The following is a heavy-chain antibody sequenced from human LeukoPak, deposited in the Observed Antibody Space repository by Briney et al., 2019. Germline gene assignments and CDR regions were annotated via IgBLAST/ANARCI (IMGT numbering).Heavy chain of an antibody. CDR1: GYSISSGYY. D-gene: IGHD2-15*01. CDR2: IYHSGST. Sequence: SETLSLTCTVSGYSISSGYYWGWIRQPPGKGLEWIGEIYHSGSTNYNPSLKSRVTISVDTSKNQFSLKLSSVTAADTAVYYCARDYWYYYYYYMDVWGKGTTVTISS. V-gene: IGHV4-38-2*02. CDR3: ARDYWYYYYYYMDV. J-gene: IGHJ6*03.